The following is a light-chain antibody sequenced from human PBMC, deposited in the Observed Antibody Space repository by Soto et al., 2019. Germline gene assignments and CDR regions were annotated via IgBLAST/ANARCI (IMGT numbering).Light chain of an antibody. CDR3: QQYYSIPFT. CDR1: QSVLYNSNNENH. J-gene: IGKJ2*01. V-gene: IGKV4-1*01. Sequence: DFVMTQAPDSLAVSLGERATINCKSSQSVLYNSNNENHLGWFQQKPGHPPKLLIYGASFRPSGVPDRFSGSGSRTDFTLTISSQQAEDVAVYYCQQYYSIPFTFGQGTKLEI. CDR2: GAS.